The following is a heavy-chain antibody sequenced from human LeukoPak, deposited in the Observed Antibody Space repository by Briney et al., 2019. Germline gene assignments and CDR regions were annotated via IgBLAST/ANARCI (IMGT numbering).Heavy chain of an antibody. CDR3: ARGVDDILTGYGNWFDP. Sequence: PSQTLSLTCTVSGGSISSGDYYWSWLRQPPGKGLEWIGYIYYSGSTYYNPSLKSRVTISVDTSKNQFSLKLSSVTAADTAVYYCARGVDDILTGYGNWFDPWGQGTLVTVSS. D-gene: IGHD3-9*01. CDR1: GGSISSGDYY. J-gene: IGHJ5*02. V-gene: IGHV4-30-4*01. CDR2: IYYSGST.